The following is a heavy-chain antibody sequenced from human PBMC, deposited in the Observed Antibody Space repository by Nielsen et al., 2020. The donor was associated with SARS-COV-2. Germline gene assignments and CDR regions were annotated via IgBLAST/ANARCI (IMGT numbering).Heavy chain of an antibody. V-gene: IGHV4-39*07. CDR1: GGSISSSSYY. J-gene: IGHJ6*02. CDR2: IYYSGST. Sequence: SETLSLTYTVSGGSISSSSYYWGWIRQPPGKGLEWIGSIYYSGSTYYNPSLKSRVTISVDTSKNQFSLKLSSVTAADTAVYYCARDRVSGSYYNYYYGMDVWGQGTTVTVSS. D-gene: IGHD3-10*01. CDR3: ARDRVSGSYYNYYYGMDV.